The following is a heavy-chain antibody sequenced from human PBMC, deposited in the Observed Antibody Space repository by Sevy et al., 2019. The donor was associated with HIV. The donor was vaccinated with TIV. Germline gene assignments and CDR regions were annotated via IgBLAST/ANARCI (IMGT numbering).Heavy chain of an antibody. CDR1: GDSMTSNNYY. CDR2: IYYNGST. J-gene: IGHJ4*02. V-gene: IGHV4-39*01. Sequence: SETLSLVCTVSGDSMTSNNYYWGWIRQPPGKGLEWIGSIYYNGSTHYNPSLKSRVTISADTSNNQFSLNLRSVTVADTALYYCARRRVLVPEIDSWGQGTLVTVSS. D-gene: IGHD2-8*02. CDR3: ARRRVLVPEIDS.